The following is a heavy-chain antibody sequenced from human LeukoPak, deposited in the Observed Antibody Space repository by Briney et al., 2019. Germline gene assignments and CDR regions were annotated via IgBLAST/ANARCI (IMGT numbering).Heavy chain of an antibody. J-gene: IGHJ4*02. CDR3: AREKEMATARDLRGFGYYFDY. D-gene: IGHD5-18*01. V-gene: IGHV3-33*01. Sequence: GGSLRLSCAASGFTFSSYGMHWVRQAPGKGLEWVAVIWYDGSNKYYADSVKGRFTISRDNSKNTLYLQMNSLRAEDTAVYYCAREKEMATARDLRGFGYYFDYWGQGTLVTVSS. CDR2: IWYDGSNK. CDR1: GFTFSSYG.